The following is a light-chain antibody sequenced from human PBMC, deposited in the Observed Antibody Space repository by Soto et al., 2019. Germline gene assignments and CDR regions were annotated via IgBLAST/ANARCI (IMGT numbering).Light chain of an antibody. J-gene: IGKJ4*01. CDR1: QSVRSN. V-gene: IGKV3-15*01. Sequence: EIVMTQSPATLSVSPGERATLSCRASQSVRSNLAWYQQKPGQAPRLLIYGASTRATGIPARFSGSGSGTEFTLTISSLRSEDFGVYYCQQYNNWPPLTFGGGTKVEIK. CDR2: GAS. CDR3: QQYNNWPPLT.